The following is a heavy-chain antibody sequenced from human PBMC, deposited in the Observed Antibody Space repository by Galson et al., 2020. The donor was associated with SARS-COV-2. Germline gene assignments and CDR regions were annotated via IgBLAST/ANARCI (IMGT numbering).Heavy chain of an antibody. CDR1: GGSVSSGSYY. J-gene: IGHJ4*02. V-gene: IGHV4-61*01. CDR2: IYYSGST. Sequence: SETLSLTCTVSGGSVSSGSYYWSWIRQPPGKGLEWIGYIYYSGSTNYNPSLKSRVTISVDTSKNQFSLKLSSVTAADTAVYYCARATYCSSTSCQPDYWGQGTLVTVSS. D-gene: IGHD2-2*01. CDR3: ARATYCSSTSCQPDY.